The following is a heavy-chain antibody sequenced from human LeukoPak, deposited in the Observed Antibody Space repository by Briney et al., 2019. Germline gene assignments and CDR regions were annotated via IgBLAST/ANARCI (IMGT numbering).Heavy chain of an antibody. CDR3: ARVRTGDYLDAFDI. Sequence: GGSLRLSCAASGFTVSSIHMSWVRQTPGKGLEWVSVIYSAGNTYYADSVKGRFTISRDNSKNTLYLQMNSLTAEDTALYYCARVRTGDYLDAFDIWGHGTMVFVSS. V-gene: IGHV3-53*01. J-gene: IGHJ3*02. CDR1: GFTVSSIH. D-gene: IGHD7-27*01. CDR2: IYSAGNT.